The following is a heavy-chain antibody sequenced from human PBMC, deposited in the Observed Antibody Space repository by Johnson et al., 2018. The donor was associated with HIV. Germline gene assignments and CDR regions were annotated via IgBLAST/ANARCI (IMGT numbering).Heavy chain of an antibody. CDR1: GFTFSSYG. D-gene: IGHD1-26*01. CDR2: ISYDGSDK. Sequence: VQLVESGGGVVQPGRSLRLSCAASGFTFSSYGMHWVRQAPAKGLEWVAVISYDGSDKYYADSVKGRLTISRDSSKNTLYLQMNSLRDEDTAVYYCATGVGAKTLTDAFDIWGQGTMVTVSS. CDR3: ATGVGAKTLTDAFDI. V-gene: IGHV3-30*03. J-gene: IGHJ3*02.